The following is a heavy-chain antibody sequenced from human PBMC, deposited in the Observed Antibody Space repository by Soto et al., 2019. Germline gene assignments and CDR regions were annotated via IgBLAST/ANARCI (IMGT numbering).Heavy chain of an antibody. D-gene: IGHD3-10*01. Sequence: ASVKVSCKASGHSFSIYYINWVRQAPGQGLEWLGWINPNTGATNSAQIFKGRVTMTRDTSTTTAYMELTRLTSGDSAVYYCARDRDYGNFDHWGQGTLVTVSS. J-gene: IGHJ4*02. CDR2: INPNTGAT. V-gene: IGHV1-2*02. CDR1: GHSFSIYY. CDR3: ARDRDYGNFDH.